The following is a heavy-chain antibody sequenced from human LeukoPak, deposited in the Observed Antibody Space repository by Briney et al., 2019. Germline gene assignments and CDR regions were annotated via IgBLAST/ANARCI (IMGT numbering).Heavy chain of an antibody. CDR2: ISSRSTTI. D-gene: IGHD6-19*01. CDR3: ARGVRIAVAGYIDY. Sequence: GGSLRLSCAASGFTLSSYGMNWVRQAPGKGLEWVSYISSRSTTIYYADSVKGRFTISRDNAKNSLYLQMNSLRAEDTAVYYCARGVRIAVAGYIDYWGQGTLVTVSS. CDR1: GFTLSSYG. J-gene: IGHJ4*02. V-gene: IGHV3-48*01.